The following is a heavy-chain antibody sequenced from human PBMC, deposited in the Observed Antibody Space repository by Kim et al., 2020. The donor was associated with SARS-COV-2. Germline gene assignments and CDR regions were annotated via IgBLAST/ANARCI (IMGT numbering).Heavy chain of an antibody. Sequence: GGSLRLSCEASGFTFTSYAMTWVRQAPGKGLEWVASIGITGGNTYYADSVKGRFTISRDNSRDTLFLHMNSLGAEDTAVYYCTKRTSGAWPFDYWGQGTLVTVSS. J-gene: IGHJ4*02. CDR3: TKRTSGAWPFDY. CDR1: GFTFTSYA. D-gene: IGHD2-2*01. CDR2: IGITGGNT. V-gene: IGHV3-23*01.